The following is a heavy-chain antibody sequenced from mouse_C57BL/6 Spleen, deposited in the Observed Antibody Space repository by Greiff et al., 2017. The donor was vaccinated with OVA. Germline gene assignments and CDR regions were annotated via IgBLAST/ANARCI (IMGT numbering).Heavy chain of an antibody. Sequence: VQLQESGPGLVQPSQSLSITCTVSGFSLTSYGVHWVRQSPGKGLEWLGVIWSGGSTDYNAAFISRLSISKDNSKSQVFFKMNSLQADDTAIYYCARKALLPWYFDVWGTGTTVTVSS. J-gene: IGHJ1*03. V-gene: IGHV2-2*01. CDR2: IWSGGST. D-gene: IGHD1-1*01. CDR1: GFSLTSYG. CDR3: ARKALLPWYFDV.